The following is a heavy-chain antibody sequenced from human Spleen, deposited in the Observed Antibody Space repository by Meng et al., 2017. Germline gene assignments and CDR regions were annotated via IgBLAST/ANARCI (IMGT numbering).Heavy chain of an antibody. D-gene: IGHD6-25*01. CDR2: INPKSGDT. CDR1: GYNFPDYY. V-gene: IGHV1-2*06. J-gene: IGHJ4*02. Sequence: QVQLWQVGAEVKKPGASVKVSCKPSGYNFPDYYIHWVRRAPGQGLEWMGRINPKSGDTHYAQKFQARVTMTGDTSISTAYMELSGLRSDDTAMYYCARDEDISAAGKLFGDYWGQGTLVTVSS. CDR3: ARDEDISAAGKLFGDY.